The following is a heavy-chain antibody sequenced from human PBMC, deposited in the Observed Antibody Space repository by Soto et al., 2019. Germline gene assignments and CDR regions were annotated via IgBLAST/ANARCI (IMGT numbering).Heavy chain of an antibody. J-gene: IGHJ6*02. CDR2: IIPIFGTA. CDR1: GGTFSSYA. V-gene: IGHV1-69*12. Sequence: QVQLVQSGAEVKKPGSSLKVSCKASGGTFSSYAISWVRQAPGQGREWMGGIIPIFGTADYAQKFQGRVTITADDSTSTAYMELSRLRSEDTAVYYCAIPRRISGGGSEREHYSCYYGMDVWGQGTTVTVS. D-gene: IGHD2-15*01. CDR3: AIPRRISGGGSEREHYSCYYGMDV.